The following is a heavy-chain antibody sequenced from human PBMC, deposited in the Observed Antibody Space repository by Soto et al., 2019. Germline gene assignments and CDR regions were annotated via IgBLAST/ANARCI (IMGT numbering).Heavy chain of an antibody. Sequence: HPGGSLRLSCAGSKFTCSSNPMSWDRQAPGKGLEWVSAISGSGGSTYYADSVKGRFNISRDNSKNTLYLQMNSLRAEDTAVYYCAKHRGFIAADTAFDIWGQGTMVTVSS. CDR2: ISGSGGST. J-gene: IGHJ3*02. CDR1: KFTCSSNP. V-gene: IGHV3-23*01. CDR3: AKHRGFIAADTAFDI. D-gene: IGHD6-25*01.